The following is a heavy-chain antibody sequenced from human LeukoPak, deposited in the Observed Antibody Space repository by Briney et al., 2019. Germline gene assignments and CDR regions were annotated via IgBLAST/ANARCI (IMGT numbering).Heavy chain of an antibody. Sequence: SSETLSLTCTVSGGSISSYYWSWLRQPPGKGLEWIGYIYYSGSTNYNPSLKSRVTISVDTSKNQFSLKLSSVTAADTAVYYCARDRTYYYGSGSYSYGMDVWGQGTTVTVSS. D-gene: IGHD3-10*01. CDR1: GGSISSYY. V-gene: IGHV4-59*01. CDR3: ARDRTYYYGSGSYSYGMDV. CDR2: IYYSGST. J-gene: IGHJ6*02.